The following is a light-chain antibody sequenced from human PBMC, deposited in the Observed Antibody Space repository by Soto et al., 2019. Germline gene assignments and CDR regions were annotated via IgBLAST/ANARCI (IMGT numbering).Light chain of an antibody. CDR3: CSFAGSSTGI. J-gene: IGLJ2*01. V-gene: IGLV2-11*01. CDR2: DVS. Sequence: QSVLTQPRSVSGSPGQSVTISCTGTSRDVGAYNYVSWYHHHPGIAPKLMIYDVSKRPSGVPDRFSGSKSGNTASLTISGLQAEDEADYYCCSFAGSSTGIFGGGTKLTVL. CDR1: SRDVGAYNY.